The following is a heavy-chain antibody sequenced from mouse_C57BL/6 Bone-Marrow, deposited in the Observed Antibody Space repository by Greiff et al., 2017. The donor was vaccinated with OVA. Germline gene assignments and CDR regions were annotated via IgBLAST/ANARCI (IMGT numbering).Heavy chain of an antibody. Sequence: QVQLQQSGAELVRPGASVKLSCKASGYTFTDYYINWVKQRPGQGLEWIARIYPGSGNPYYHEKFKGKATLTAEKSSSTAYMQLSSLTSEDAAVYFCATIYYDYGNYAMDYWGQGTSVTVSS. V-gene: IGHV1-76*01. J-gene: IGHJ4*01. CDR3: ATIYYDYGNYAMDY. D-gene: IGHD2-4*01. CDR2: IYPGSGNP. CDR1: GYTFTDYY.